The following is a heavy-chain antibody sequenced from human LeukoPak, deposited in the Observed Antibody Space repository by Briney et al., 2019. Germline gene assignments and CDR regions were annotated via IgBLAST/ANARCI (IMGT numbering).Heavy chain of an antibody. CDR1: GFTFSSYE. CDR2: IRYDGSNK. V-gene: IGHV3-30*02. D-gene: IGHD6-13*01. Sequence: GGSLRLSCAASGFTFSSYEMNWVRQAPGKGLEWVAFIRYDGSNKYYADSVKGRFTISRDNSKNTLYLQMNSLRAEDTAVYYCARDEGSSSWYNWGQGTLVTVSS. J-gene: IGHJ4*02. CDR3: ARDEGSSSWYN.